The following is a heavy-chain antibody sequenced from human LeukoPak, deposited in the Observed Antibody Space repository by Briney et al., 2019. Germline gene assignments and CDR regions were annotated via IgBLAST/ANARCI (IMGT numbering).Heavy chain of an antibody. CDR2: ISSSGSTI. J-gene: IGHJ3*02. CDR1: GFTFSDYY. D-gene: IGHD5-12*01. CDR3: AKAIASGYRGAFDI. Sequence: GGSLRLSCAASGFTFSDYYMSWIRQAPGKGLEWVSYISSSGSTIYYANSVKGRFTISRDNSKNTLYLQMNSLRAEDTAVYYCAKAIASGYRGAFDIWGQGTMVAVSS. V-gene: IGHV3-11*01.